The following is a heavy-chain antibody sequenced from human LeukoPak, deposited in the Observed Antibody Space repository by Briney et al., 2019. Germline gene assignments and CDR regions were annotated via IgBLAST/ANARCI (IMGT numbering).Heavy chain of an antibody. D-gene: IGHD2-2*01. CDR1: GFSFSSHY. J-gene: IGHJ4*02. CDR2: IDPTGDRT. Sequence: GASVKVSCKASGFSFSSHYAHWVRQAPGQGLEWMRRIDPTGDRTVYAQKFQGRITMTRDMSTNTVYMELSSLRYADTAFYFCARDEGSQGIPTSIYDYWGQGSLVTVSS. V-gene: IGHV1-46*01. CDR3: ARDEGSQGIPTSIYDY.